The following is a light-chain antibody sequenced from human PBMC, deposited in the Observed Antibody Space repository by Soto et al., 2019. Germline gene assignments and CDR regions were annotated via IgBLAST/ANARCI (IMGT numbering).Light chain of an antibody. J-gene: IGKJ4*01. CDR3: QQCSSSPT. CDR2: GAS. CDR1: QSVSSNY. V-gene: IGKV3-20*01. Sequence: EIVLTQSPGTLSLSPGERATLSCRASQSVSSNYLAWYQQKPGQAPRLLIYGASSRATGIPDRFSGSGSGTDFTLTISRLEPEDFAVYYCQQCSSSPTFGGGTKVEIK.